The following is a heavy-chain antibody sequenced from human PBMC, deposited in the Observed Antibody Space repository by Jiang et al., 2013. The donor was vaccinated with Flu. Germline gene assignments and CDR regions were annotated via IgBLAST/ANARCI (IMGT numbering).Heavy chain of an antibody. CDR2: IYHRGTT. Sequence: RLLKPSETLSLTCTVSDGSVSTDTYYWTWIRQPPGKGLEWIGYIYHRGTTYYNPSLRSRATISIDTSRNQLSLEVRSVTAADSAVYYCARGSERYNYRMSHAFDLWGRGTMVTVSS. J-gene: IGHJ3*01. CDR3: ARGSERYNYRMSHAFDL. CDR1: DGSVSTDTYY. V-gene: IGHV4-61*01. D-gene: IGHD1-1*01.